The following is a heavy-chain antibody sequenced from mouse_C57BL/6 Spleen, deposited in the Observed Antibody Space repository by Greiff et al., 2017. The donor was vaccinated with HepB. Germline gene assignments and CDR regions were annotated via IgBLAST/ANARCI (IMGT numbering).Heavy chain of an antibody. V-gene: IGHV1-82*01. Sequence: QVQLQQSGPELVKPGASVKISCKASGYAFSSSWMNWVKQRPGEGLEWIGRIYPGDGDTNYNGKFKGKATLTADKSSSTAYLQLSSLTSEDSAVYFCAREDYGGSRGAMDYWGQGTSVTVSS. D-gene: IGHD1-1*01. CDR1: GYAFSSSW. CDR2: IYPGDGDT. J-gene: IGHJ4*01. CDR3: AREDYGGSRGAMDY.